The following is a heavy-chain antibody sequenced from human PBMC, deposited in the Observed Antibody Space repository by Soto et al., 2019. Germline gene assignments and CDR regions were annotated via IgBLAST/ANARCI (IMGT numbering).Heavy chain of an antibody. Sequence: QVQLQESGPGLVKPSQTLSLTCTVSGGSISSGGYYWSWIRQHPGKGLEWIGYIYYSGSTYYNPPLKSRVTISVDTSKNQFSLKLSSVTAADTAVYYCARVGDYGVAEYYFDYWGQGTLVTVSS. CDR2: IYYSGST. CDR3: ARVGDYGVAEYYFDY. CDR1: GGSISSGGYY. J-gene: IGHJ4*02. D-gene: IGHD4-17*01. V-gene: IGHV4-31*03.